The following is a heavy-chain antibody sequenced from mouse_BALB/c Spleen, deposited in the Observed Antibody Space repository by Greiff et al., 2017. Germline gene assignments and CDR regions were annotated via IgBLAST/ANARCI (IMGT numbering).Heavy chain of an antibody. Sequence: EVHLVESGGGLVKPGGSLKLSCAASGFTFSSYAMSWVRQSPEKRLEWVAEISSGGSYTYYPDTVTGRFTISRDNAKNTLYLEMSSLRSEDTAMYYCARERGNYGDYAMDYWGQGTSVTVSS. V-gene: IGHV5-9-4*01. CDR1: GFTFSSYA. CDR3: ARERGNYGDYAMDY. CDR2: ISSGGSYT. D-gene: IGHD2-1*01. J-gene: IGHJ4*01.